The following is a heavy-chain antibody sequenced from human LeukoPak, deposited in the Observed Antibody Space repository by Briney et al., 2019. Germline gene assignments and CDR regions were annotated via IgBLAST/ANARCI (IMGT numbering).Heavy chain of an antibody. CDR2: IHSSGDT. J-gene: IGHJ4*02. D-gene: IGHD2-2*01. CDR3: AGGKDIVVVPAAAFDY. Sequence: SETLSLTCTVSRGSVSNYYWSWIRQSAGKGLEWIGRIHSSGDTNYNPSLKSRVTISVDKSKNQFSLKLSSVTAADTAVYYCAGGKDIVVVPAAAFDYWGQGTLVTVSS. V-gene: IGHV4-4*07. CDR1: RGSVSNYY.